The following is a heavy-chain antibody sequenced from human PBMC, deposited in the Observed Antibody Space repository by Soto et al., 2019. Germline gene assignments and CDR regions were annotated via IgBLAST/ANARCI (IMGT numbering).Heavy chain of an antibody. CDR1: GFTFSGDW. J-gene: IGHJ4*02. CDR2: INMDGSST. Sequence: EVQLVESGGGLVQPGGSLRLSCAASGFTFSGDWMHWVRQAAGKGLVWVSRINMDGSSTNYADSVKGRFTISRDNAKNTLHLQMNSLRVDDTAVYYCPRGPRSLYHHDYWGQGALVTVSS. D-gene: IGHD2-2*01. CDR3: PRGPRSLYHHDY. V-gene: IGHV3-74*01.